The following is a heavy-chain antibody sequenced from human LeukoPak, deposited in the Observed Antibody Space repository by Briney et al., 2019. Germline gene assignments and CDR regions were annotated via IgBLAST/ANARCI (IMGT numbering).Heavy chain of an antibody. D-gene: IGHD3-3*01. CDR2: ISSNNSYI. CDR1: GFTFSSYS. CDR3: ARGAYPYDFWSGYREYYYMDV. J-gene: IGHJ6*03. V-gene: IGHV3-21*01. Sequence: PGGSLRLSCAASGFTFSSYSMNWVRQAPGKGLEWVSSISSNNSYIYYADSVKGRFTISRDNAKNSLYLQMNSLRAEDTAVYYCARGAYPYDFWSGYREYYYMDVWGKGTTVTVSS.